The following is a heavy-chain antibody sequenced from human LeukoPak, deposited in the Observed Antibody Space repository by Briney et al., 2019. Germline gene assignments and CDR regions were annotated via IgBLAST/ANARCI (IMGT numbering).Heavy chain of an antibody. V-gene: IGHV4-59*01. CDR3: ARGSLVRGVMVDY. CDR1: GGSISSYY. D-gene: IGHD3-10*01. CDR2: IYYSGST. J-gene: IGHJ4*02. Sequence: SETLSLTCTVSGGSISSYYWSWIRQPPGKGLEWIGYIYYSGSTNYNPSLKSRVTISVDTSKNQFSLKLSSVTAADTAVYYCARGSLVRGVMVDYWGQGTLVTVSS.